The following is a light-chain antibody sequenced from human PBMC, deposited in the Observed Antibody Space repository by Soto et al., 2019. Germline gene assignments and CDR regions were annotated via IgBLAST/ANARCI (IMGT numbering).Light chain of an antibody. CDR3: QQYDSLPLT. V-gene: IGKV1-33*01. Sequence: DIQMTQSPSSLSASVGDRVSVTCQASQDIGRYLNWYQQKPGKAPNLLIYDASVSVIGIPSRFSGSGSGTHITFTISSLQPEDVATYYCQQYDSLPLTCGGGTKVEIK. CDR1: QDIGRY. J-gene: IGKJ4*01. CDR2: DAS.